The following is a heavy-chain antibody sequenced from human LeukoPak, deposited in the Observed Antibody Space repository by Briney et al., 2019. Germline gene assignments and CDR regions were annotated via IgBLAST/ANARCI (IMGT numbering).Heavy chain of an antibody. CDR1: GYTFTSYG. J-gene: IGHJ4*02. CDR3: ARERFSRVIDY. V-gene: IGHV1-18*01. Sequence: ASVKVSCKASGYTFTSYGISWVRQAPGQGLEWMGWISAYNGNTNYAQKLQGRVTITADKSTSTAYMELSSLRSEDTAVYYCARERFSRVIDYWGQGTLVTVSS. D-gene: IGHD6-13*01. CDR2: ISAYNGNT.